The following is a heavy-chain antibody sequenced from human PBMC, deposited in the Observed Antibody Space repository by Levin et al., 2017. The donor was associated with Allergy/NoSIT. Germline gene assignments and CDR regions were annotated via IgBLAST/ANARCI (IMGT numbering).Heavy chain of an antibody. CDR3: VKGLYYGSVDY. CDR2: ISNNGGST. Sequence: GGSLRLSCSASGFTFSSYAMHWVRQAPGKGLEYVSAISNNGGSTYYADSVKGRFTISRDNSKNTLFLQMSRLRPEDTAIYYCVKGLYYGSVDYWGQGTLVTVSS. V-gene: IGHV3-64D*06. CDR1: GFTFSSYA. D-gene: IGHD3-10*01. J-gene: IGHJ4*02.